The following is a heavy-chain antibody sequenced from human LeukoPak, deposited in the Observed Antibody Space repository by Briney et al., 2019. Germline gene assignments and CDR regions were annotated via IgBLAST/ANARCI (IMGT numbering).Heavy chain of an antibody. CDR1: GGSFSGYY. CDR2: INHSGST. V-gene: IGHV4-34*01. Sequence: SETLSLTCAVYGGSFSGYYWSWIRQPPGKGLEWIGEINHSGSTNYNPSLKSRVTISVDTSKNQFSLKLSSVTAADTAVYYCARGWYYDILTGYSPTFDCWGQGTLVTVSS. CDR3: ARGWYYDILTGYSPTFDC. D-gene: IGHD3-9*01. J-gene: IGHJ4*02.